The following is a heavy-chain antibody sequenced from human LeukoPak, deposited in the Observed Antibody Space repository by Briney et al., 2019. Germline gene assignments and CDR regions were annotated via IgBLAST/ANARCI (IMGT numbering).Heavy chain of an antibody. J-gene: IGHJ5*02. V-gene: IGHV1-24*01. CDR3: ATGLLWFGEPNWFDP. CDR2: FDPEDGET. Sequence: ASVKVSCKVSGYILTELSMHWARQAPGKGLEWMGGFDPEDGETIYAQEFQGRVTMTEDTSTDTAYMEVSSLRSEDTAVYYCATGLLWFGEPNWFDPWGQGTLVTVSS. CDR1: GYILTELS. D-gene: IGHD3-10*01.